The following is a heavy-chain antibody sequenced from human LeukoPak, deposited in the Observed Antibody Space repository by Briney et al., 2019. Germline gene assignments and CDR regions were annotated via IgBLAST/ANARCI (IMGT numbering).Heavy chain of an antibody. CDR3: ARGSSIAAHPDY. CDR1: GGTFSSYA. J-gene: IGHJ4*02. V-gene: IGHV1-69*04. Sequence: SVKVSCKASGGTFSSYAISWVRQAPGQGLEWMGRIIPILGIANYAQKFQGRVTITADKSTSTAYMELSSLRSEDTAVYYCARGSSIAAHPDYWGQGTLVTVSS. CDR2: IIPILGIA. D-gene: IGHD6-6*01.